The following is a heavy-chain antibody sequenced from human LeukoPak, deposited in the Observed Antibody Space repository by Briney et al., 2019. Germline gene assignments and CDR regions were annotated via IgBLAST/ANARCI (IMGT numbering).Heavy chain of an antibody. CDR1: GFTFSSYS. J-gene: IGHJ6*02. CDR2: ISSSSRTI. Sequence: PGGSLRLSCAASGFTFSSYSMNWVRQAPGKGLEWVSYISSSSRTIYYADSVKGRFTISRDNAKNSLYLQMNSLRAEDTAVYYCARDLTEFAGDYYYGMDVWGQGTTVTVSS. V-gene: IGHV3-48*01. D-gene: IGHD3-10*01. CDR3: ARDLTEFAGDYYYGMDV.